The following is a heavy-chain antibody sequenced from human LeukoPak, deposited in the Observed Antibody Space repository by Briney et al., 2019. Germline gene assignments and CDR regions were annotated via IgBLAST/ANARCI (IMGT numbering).Heavy chain of an antibody. CDR3: ARDDSSSGRGSFDY. V-gene: IGHV3-66*02. CDR1: GFTVSSNY. Sequence: GGSLRLSCAASGFTVSSNYMSWVRQAPGKGLEWVSVIYSGGSTYYADSVKGRFTISRDNSKNTLYLQMNSLRAEDTAVYYCARDDSSSGRGSFDYWGQGTLVTVSS. D-gene: IGHD6-19*01. CDR2: IYSGGST. J-gene: IGHJ4*02.